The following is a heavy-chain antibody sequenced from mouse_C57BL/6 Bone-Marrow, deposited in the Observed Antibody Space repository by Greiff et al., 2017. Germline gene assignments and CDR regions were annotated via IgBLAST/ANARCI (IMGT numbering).Heavy chain of an antibody. CDR1: GFNIKDDY. CDR3: TAGVHY. J-gene: IGHJ2*01. CDR2: IDPENGDT. Sequence: VQLQQSGAELVRPGASVKLSCKASGFNIKDDYMHWVKQRPEQGLEWIGWIDPENGDTEYAAKFQGKATITVDTSSNTAYLQLSSLTSEYTAVYYCTAGVHYWGQGTTLTVSS. V-gene: IGHV14-4*01.